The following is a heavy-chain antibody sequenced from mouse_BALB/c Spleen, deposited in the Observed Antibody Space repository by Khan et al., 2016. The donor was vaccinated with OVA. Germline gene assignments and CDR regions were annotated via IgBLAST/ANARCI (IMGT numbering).Heavy chain of an antibody. D-gene: IGHD2-10*01. CDR2: IWGDGST. V-gene: IGHV2-6-7*01. CDR1: GFSLTGYG. Sequence: QVQLKQSGPGLVAPSQSLSITCTVSGFSLTGYGVNWVRQPPGKGLEWLGMIWGDGSTDYNSALKSRLSISKDNSKSQVFLKMNSLQTDDRARYYCDRTYYDNYREAMDYWGQGTSVTVSS. CDR3: DRTYYDNYREAMDY. J-gene: IGHJ4*01.